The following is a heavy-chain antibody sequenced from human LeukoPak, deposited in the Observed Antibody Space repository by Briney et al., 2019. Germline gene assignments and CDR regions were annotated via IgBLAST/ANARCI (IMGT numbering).Heavy chain of an antibody. CDR3: ARDAGLSSAWGIIPGYYFDY. V-gene: IGHV1-46*01. J-gene: IGHJ4*02. D-gene: IGHD6-19*01. Sequence: ASVKVSCKASGYTFSSYYVHWVRQAPGQGLEWMGMIIPSDGFTSYAQKFQGRVTMTRDMSTSTVYMEVSSLRSEDTAVYYCARDAGLSSAWGIIPGYYFDYWGQGTLVTVSS. CDR2: IIPSDGFT. CDR1: GYTFSSYY.